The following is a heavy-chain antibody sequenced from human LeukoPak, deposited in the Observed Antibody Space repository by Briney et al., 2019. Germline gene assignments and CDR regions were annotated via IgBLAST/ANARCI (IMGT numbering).Heavy chain of an antibody. CDR1: GGTFSSYA. CDR2: IIPVFGTA. J-gene: IGHJ5*02. D-gene: IGHD3-3*01. CDR3: ARAYDFWSGLRVWFDP. Sequence: SVKVSCKASGGTFSSYAISWVRQAPGQGLEWMGGIIPVFGTANYAQRFQGRVTITADESTSTAYMELSSLRSEDTAVYYCARAYDFWSGLRVWFDPWGQGTLVTVSS. V-gene: IGHV1-69*13.